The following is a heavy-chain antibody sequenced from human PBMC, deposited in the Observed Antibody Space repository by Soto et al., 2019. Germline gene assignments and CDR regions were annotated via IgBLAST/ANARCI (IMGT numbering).Heavy chain of an antibody. V-gene: IGHV1-2*04. CDR2: INPNSGGT. CDR1: GYTFTGYY. CDR3: ASSGYDILTGPLDY. D-gene: IGHD3-9*01. J-gene: IGHJ4*02. Sequence: GASVKVSCKASGYTFTGYYMHWVRQAPGQGLEWMGWINPNSGGTNYAQKFQGWVTMTRNTSISTAYMELSSLKASDTAMYYCASSGYDILTGPLDYWGQGTLVTVSS.